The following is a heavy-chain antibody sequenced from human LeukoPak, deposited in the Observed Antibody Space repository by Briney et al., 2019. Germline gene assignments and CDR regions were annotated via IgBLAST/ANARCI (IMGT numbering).Heavy chain of an antibody. J-gene: IGHJ4*02. Sequence: ASVKVSCKASGGSLTGYPVSWLRQAPGQGLEWVGGITPLSGTTSNTQKFQGRVTITADESTSTAYMELSSLRSEDTAVYYCARGRCRGSTSCSLGYWGQGTLVTVSS. CDR1: GGSLTGYP. CDR3: ARGRCRGSTSCSLGY. CDR2: ITPLSGTT. V-gene: IGHV1-69*13. D-gene: IGHD2-2*01.